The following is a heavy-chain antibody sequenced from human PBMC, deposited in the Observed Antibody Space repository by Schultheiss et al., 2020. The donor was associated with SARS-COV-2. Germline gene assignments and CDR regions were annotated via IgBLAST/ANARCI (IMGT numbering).Heavy chain of an antibody. CDR1: GFTFSSYA. D-gene: IGHD3-3*01. J-gene: IGHJ4*02. V-gene: IGHV3-21*05. CDR3: ARDYDFWSGYFDY. Sequence: GSLRLSFAASGFTFSSYAMSWVRQAPGKGLEWVSYISSSSSYTNYADSVKGRFTISRDNSKNTLYLQMNSLRAEDTAVYYCARDYDFWSGYFDYWGQGTLVTVSS. CDR2: ISSSSSYT.